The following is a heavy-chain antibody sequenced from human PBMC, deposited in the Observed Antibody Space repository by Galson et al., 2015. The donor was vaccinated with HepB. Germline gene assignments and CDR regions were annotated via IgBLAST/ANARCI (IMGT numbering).Heavy chain of an antibody. V-gene: IGHV4-38-2*02. CDR2: FDRGGST. D-gene: IGHD3-22*01. Sequence: SETLSLTCTVSGYSISRGYNWGWIRQPPGKGLEWIGSFDRGGSTHYNPSLRSRVTISTDKSKNQFSLRLSSVTAADTAVYYCARVFGDDSSGYYVDLVDAFDIWGQGTKVTVSS. J-gene: IGHJ3*02. CDR3: ARVFGDDSSGYYVDLVDAFDI. CDR1: GYSISRGYN.